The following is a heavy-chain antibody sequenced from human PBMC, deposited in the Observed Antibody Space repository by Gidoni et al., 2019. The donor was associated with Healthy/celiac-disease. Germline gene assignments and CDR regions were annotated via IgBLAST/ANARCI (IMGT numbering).Heavy chain of an antibody. D-gene: IGHD3-22*01. CDR3: ASWDGYYDSSGYYTFDY. CDR2: IWYDGSNK. Sequence: QVQLVESGGGVVQPGRSLRLSCAASGFTFSSYGMHWVRQAPGKGLEWVAVIWYDGSNKYYADSVKGRFTISRDNSKNTLYLQMNSLRAEDTAVYCCASWDGYYDSSGYYTFDYWGQGTLVTVSS. V-gene: IGHV3-33*01. CDR1: GFTFSSYG. J-gene: IGHJ4*02.